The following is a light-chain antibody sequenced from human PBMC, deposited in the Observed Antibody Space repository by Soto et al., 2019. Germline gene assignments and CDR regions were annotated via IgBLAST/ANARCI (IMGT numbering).Light chain of an antibody. J-gene: IGKJ2*01. Sequence: DIQMTQSPSTLSASVGDRVTITCRASQSISSWLAWYQQKPGKAPKLLIYKASSLESGVPSRFSGSGSGTEFTLTISSLQPDDSATYYCQQYNSYSYTFGQGTTLEIK. CDR2: KAS. CDR3: QQYNSYSYT. CDR1: QSISSW. V-gene: IGKV1-5*03.